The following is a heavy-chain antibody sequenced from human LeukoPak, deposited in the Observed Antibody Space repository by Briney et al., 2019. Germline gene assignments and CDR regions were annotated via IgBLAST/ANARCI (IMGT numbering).Heavy chain of an antibody. Sequence: SETLSLTCAVYGGSFRGYYWSWIRQPPGKGLEWIGEINHSGSTNYNPSLKSRVTISVDTSKNQFSLKLSSVTAADTAVYYCTRRCKDAYTLYCFDYWGQGTLVTVSS. CDR2: INHSGST. D-gene: IGHD5-24*01. J-gene: IGHJ4*02. V-gene: IGHV4-34*03. CDR1: GGSFRGYY. CDR3: TRRCKDAYTLYCFDY.